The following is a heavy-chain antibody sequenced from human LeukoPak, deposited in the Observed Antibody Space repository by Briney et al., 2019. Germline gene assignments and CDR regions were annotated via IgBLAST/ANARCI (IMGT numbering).Heavy chain of an antibody. D-gene: IGHD5-24*01. J-gene: IGHJ4*02. CDR3: ARLGEMATIG. CDR1: GGSISSSSYY. V-gene: IGHV4-39*01. Sequence: SETLYLTCTVSGGSISSSSYYWGWIRQPPGKGLEWIGSIYYSGSTYYNPSLKSRVTISVDTPKNQFSLKLSSVTAADTAVYYCARLGEMATIGWGQGTLVTVSS. CDR2: IYYSGST.